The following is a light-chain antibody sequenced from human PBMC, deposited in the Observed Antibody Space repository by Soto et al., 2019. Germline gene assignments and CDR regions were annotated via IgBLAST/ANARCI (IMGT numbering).Light chain of an antibody. Sequence: EIVLTQSPATLSLSPVERATLSCRASQSVSIYLAWYQQKPGQAPRLLIYDASTRATGIPDRFSGSGSETEFTLTISSLQSEDYAIYYCQQYNNWPPWTFGQGTKVDIK. J-gene: IGKJ1*01. CDR3: QQYNNWPPWT. CDR2: DAS. V-gene: IGKV3-11*01. CDR1: QSVSIY.